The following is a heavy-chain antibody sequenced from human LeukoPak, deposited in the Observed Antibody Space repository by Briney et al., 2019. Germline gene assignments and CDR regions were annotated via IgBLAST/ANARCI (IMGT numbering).Heavy chain of an antibody. V-gene: IGHV4-61*01. D-gene: IGHD2-15*01. CDR1: GASISSSTYY. Sequence: SETLSLTCTVSGASISSSTYYWSWIRQPPGKGLEWIGYIYYSGSTNYNPSLKSRVTISVDTSKNQFSLKLSSVTAADTAVYYCARGVGLEVAATTWFDPWGQGTLVTVSS. J-gene: IGHJ5*02. CDR3: ARGVGLEVAATTWFDP. CDR2: IYYSGST.